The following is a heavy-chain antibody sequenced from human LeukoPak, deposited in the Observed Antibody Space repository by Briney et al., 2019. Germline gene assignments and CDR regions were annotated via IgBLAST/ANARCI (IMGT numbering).Heavy chain of an antibody. J-gene: IGHJ4*02. D-gene: IGHD3-22*01. CDR1: GFTVSRDY. CDR2: IYSCGST. CDR3: AKDDSSVLDY. Sequence: GGSLRLSCAASGFTVSRDYMSWVRQAPGKGLEWVSIIYSCGSTYYAVSVKGRFNVSREDLKNTLDRQMKSRRAEDTAVYYCAKDDSSVLDYWGQGTLVTVSS. V-gene: IGHV3-66*01.